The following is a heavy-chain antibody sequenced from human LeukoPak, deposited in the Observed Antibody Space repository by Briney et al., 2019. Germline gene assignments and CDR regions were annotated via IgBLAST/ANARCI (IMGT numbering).Heavy chain of an antibody. CDR3: ARHPPSKHDYGDYHLGNFDY. D-gene: IGHD4-17*01. CDR1: GGSISSYY. J-gene: IGHJ4*02. CDR2: IYYSGST. V-gene: IGHV4-59*08. Sequence: SETLSLTCTVSGGSISSYYWSWIRQPPGKGLEWIGYIYYSGSTNYNPSLKSRVTISVDTSKNQFSLKLSSVTAADTAVYYCARHPPSKHDYGDYHLGNFDYWGQGTLVTVSS.